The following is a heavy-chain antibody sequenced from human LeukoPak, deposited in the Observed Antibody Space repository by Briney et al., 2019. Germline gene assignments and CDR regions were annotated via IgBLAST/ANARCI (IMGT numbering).Heavy chain of an antibody. J-gene: IGHJ3*02. CDR3: ARTYDFGRGPPGDAFDN. Sequence: PGGSLRLSCAASGFTFSDYYMSWIRQAPGKGLEWVSYISSSGSTIYYADSVKGRFTISRDNAQESVFLQMNSLRADDTAVYYCARTYDFGRGPPGDAFDNWGPGTLVTVSS. CDR2: ISSSGSTI. V-gene: IGHV3-11*04. D-gene: IGHD3-3*01. CDR1: GFTFSDYY.